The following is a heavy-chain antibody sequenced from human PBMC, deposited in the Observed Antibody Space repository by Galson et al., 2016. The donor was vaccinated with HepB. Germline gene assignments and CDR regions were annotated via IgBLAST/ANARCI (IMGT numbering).Heavy chain of an antibody. CDR1: GFAFSSYA. CDR2: ISATGGST. Sequence: SLRLSCAASGFAFSSYAMSWVRQAPGKGLEWVSAISATGGSTFYADSVRGRFTISRDNSKNTLYLQMDSLRADDTAVYHCASRKVSTGEPPFYWGQGTLVTVSS. D-gene: IGHD7-27*01. V-gene: IGHV3-23*01. CDR3: ASRKVSTGEPPFY. J-gene: IGHJ1*01.